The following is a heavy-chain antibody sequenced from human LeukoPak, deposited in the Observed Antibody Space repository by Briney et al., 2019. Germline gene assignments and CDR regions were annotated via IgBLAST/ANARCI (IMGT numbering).Heavy chain of an antibody. Sequence: ASVKVSCKASGGTFSSYAISWVRQAPGQGLEWMGRIIPIFGIANYAQKFQGRVTLTADKSTSTAYMELSSLRSEDTAVYYCARENYSSSWANWFDPWGQGTLVTVSS. D-gene: IGHD6-13*01. CDR1: GGTFSSYA. CDR3: ARENYSSSWANWFDP. V-gene: IGHV1-69*04. J-gene: IGHJ5*02. CDR2: IIPIFGIA.